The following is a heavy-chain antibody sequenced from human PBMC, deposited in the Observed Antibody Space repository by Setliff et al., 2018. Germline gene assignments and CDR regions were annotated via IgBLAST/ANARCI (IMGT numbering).Heavy chain of an antibody. V-gene: IGHV1-2*02. J-gene: IGHJ1*01. CDR2: MNPNTGGT. CDR1: GYTFTGYS. D-gene: IGHD6-13*01. Sequence: ASVKVSCKASGYTFTGYSMHWVRQAPGQGLEWMGWMNPNTGGTTYAQAFQARITMTRDTSISTAYMELSRLTSDDSAVYYCARVPLRAPGEIAPEYFQYWGQGTLVTVSS. CDR3: ARVPLRAPGEIAPEYFQY.